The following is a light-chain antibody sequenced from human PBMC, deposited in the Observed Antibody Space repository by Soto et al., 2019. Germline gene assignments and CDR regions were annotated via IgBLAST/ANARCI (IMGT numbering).Light chain of an antibody. CDR2: AAA. CDR1: QSISRN. CDR3: QQSYSLPPT. J-gene: IGKJ1*01. V-gene: IGKV1-39*01. Sequence: DIQMTQSPSYLSASVGDRVTITCRASQSISRNLNWYQQKPGKAPQLLIYAAARLQSGVPSRFSGSGSGTDFTLTISSLQPEDFANYYCQQSYSLPPTFGHGTKVEIK.